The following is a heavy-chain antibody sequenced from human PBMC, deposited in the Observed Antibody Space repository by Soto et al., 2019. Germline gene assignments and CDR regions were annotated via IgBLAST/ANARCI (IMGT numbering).Heavy chain of an antibody. J-gene: IGHJ3*02. CDR2: VSASGLNT. D-gene: IGHD3-10*01. CDR1: GFTFSTYA. Sequence: PGGSLRLSCAASGFTFSTYAMAWVRQAPGKGLEWVSGVSASGLNTDYADPVKGRFYISRDNSKNTLYLQMNSLRAEDTAVYYCVKVPSGYYYGSGSYYHDAFDIWGQGTMVTVSS. CDR3: VKVPSGYYYGSGSYYHDAFDI. V-gene: IGHV3-23*01.